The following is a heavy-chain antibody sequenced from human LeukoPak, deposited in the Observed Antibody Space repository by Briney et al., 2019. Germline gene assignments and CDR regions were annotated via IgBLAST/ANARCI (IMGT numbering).Heavy chain of an antibody. CDR1: GGSISSYF. CDR2: IYYNGNT. V-gene: IGHV4-59*01. D-gene: IGHD6-13*01. CDR3: ARTPISAAGILDY. J-gene: IGHJ4*02. Sequence: PSETLSLTCTVSGGSISSYFWSWVRQPPGKGLEWVGYIYYNGNTNYNPSLKSRVTISVDTSKNQFPLKLTSVTAADTAVYYCARTPISAAGILDYWGQGTLVTVSS.